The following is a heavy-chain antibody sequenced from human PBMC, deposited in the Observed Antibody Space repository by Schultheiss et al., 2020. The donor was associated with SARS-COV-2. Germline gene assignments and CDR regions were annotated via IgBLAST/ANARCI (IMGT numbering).Heavy chain of an antibody. J-gene: IGHJ3*02. CDR3: ARGVVVVPDAFDI. V-gene: IGHV3-11*04. Sequence: LSLTCTVSGGSISSSSYYWGWIRQPPGKGLEWVSYISSSSSTIYYADSVKGRFTISRDNAKNSLYLQMNSLRAEDTAVYYCARGVVVVPDAFDIWGQGTMVTVSS. CDR1: GGSISSSSYY. D-gene: IGHD2-2*01. CDR2: ISSSSSTI.